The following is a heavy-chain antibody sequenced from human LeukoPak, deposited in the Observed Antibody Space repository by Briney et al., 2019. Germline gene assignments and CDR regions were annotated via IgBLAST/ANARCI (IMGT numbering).Heavy chain of an antibody. CDR1: GYTFTSYY. V-gene: IGHV1-46*01. J-gene: IGHJ4*02. CDR2: INPSGGST. CDR3: AREGPGTPTDY. Sequence: ASVKVSCKAFGYTFTSYYMHWVRQAPGQGLEWMGIINPSGGSTSYAQKFQGRVTMTRDTSTSTVYMELSSLRSEDTAVYYCAREGPGTPTDYWGQGTLVTVSS.